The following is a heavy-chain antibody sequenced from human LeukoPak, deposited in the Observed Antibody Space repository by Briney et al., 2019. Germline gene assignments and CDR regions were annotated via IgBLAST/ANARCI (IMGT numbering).Heavy chain of an antibody. CDR3: AKLMVTYSSSCFDY. J-gene: IGHJ4*02. V-gene: IGHV3-23*01. D-gene: IGHD6-13*01. CDR1: RFTPSRSA. Sequence: GESLRLSCAASRFTPSRSAMSWGRHAPGQGLGWVSAISGSDGSTYYADSLKGRFTTSRDNTQNTRYLQISGLRDADTAASYSAKLMVTYSSSCFDYWGQGTLVTVSS. CDR2: ISGSDGST.